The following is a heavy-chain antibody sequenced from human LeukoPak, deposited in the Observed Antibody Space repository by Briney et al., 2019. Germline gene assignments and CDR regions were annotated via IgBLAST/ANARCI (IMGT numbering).Heavy chain of an antibody. CDR1: GYTFTSYY. Sequence: ASVKVSCMASGYTFTSYYMHWVRQAPGRGLEWMGWINPNSGGTNYAQKFQGRVTMTRDTSISTAYMELSRLRSDDTAVYYCARGKAGFDYWGQGTLVTVSS. V-gene: IGHV1-2*02. CDR3: ARGKAGFDY. CDR2: INPNSGGT. J-gene: IGHJ4*02. D-gene: IGHD6-13*01.